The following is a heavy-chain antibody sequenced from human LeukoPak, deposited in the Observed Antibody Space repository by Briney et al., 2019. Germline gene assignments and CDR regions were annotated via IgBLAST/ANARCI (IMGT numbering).Heavy chain of an antibody. CDR3: ARFYKGGATHFDY. CDR1: GFTFSSYA. D-gene: IGHD1-26*01. V-gene: IGHV3-11*01. J-gene: IGHJ4*02. Sequence: GGSLGLSCAASGFTFSSYAMSWIRQAPGKGLEWVSYISSSGSTIYYADSVKGRFTISRDNAKNSLYLQMNSLRAEDTAVYYCARFYKGGATHFDYWGQGTLVTVSS. CDR2: ISSSGSTI.